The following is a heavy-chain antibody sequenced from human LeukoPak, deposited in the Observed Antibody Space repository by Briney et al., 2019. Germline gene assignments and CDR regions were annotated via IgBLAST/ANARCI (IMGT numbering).Heavy chain of an antibody. Sequence: ASVKVSCRASGGTFSSYAISWVRQAPGQGLEWMGGIIPIFGTANYAQKFQGRVTITMDESTSTAYMELSSLRSEDTAVYYCARGGGYSYGYNWFDPWGQGTLVTVSS. J-gene: IGHJ5*02. CDR1: GGTFSSYA. CDR2: IIPIFGTA. V-gene: IGHV1-69*05. D-gene: IGHD5-18*01. CDR3: ARGGGYSYGYNWFDP.